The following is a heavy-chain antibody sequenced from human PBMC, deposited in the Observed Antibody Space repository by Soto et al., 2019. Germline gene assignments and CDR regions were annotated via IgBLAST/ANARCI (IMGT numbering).Heavy chain of an antibody. J-gene: IGHJ4*02. CDR1: GFTFISYA. V-gene: IGHV3-30-3*01. CDR2: ISYDGSNK. D-gene: IGHD4-4*01. CDR3: ARDRYSATVTTSDY. Sequence: GGSLRLSCASSGFTFISYAMHWVRQAPGKGLEWVAVISYDGSNKYYADSVKGRFTISRDNSKNTLYLQMNSLRAEDTAVFYCARDRYSATVTTSDYWGQGTLVTVSS.